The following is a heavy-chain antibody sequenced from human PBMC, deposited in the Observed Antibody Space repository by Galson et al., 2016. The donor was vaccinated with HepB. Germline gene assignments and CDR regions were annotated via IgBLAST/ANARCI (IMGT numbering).Heavy chain of an antibody. D-gene: IGHD1-14*01. Sequence: SLRLSCAASGFPFSSYAMSWVRQSPGKGLEWVSGISATGGVPWYEDSVKGRFTISRDNSGNTLYLEMNTLRAEDTAVFYCAKAELRTSWSFYYDAMDVWGQGTTVTVSS. V-gene: IGHV3-23*01. J-gene: IGHJ6*02. CDR3: AKAELRTSWSFYYDAMDV. CDR2: ISATGGVP. CDR1: GFPFSSYA.